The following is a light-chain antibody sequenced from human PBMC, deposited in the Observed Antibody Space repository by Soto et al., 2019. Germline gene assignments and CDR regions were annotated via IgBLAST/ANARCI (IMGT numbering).Light chain of an antibody. Sequence: EIVLTQSPGTLSLSPGERVTLSCRASQSISNDHLAWYQQKPGQAPRLLIHGTSNRATGIPDRFSGSGSGTDFTLTFSRLEPEDFAVYYCQQYGSSPFTFGGGTKVEIK. CDR3: QQYGSSPFT. J-gene: IGKJ4*01. CDR1: QSISNDH. CDR2: GTS. V-gene: IGKV3-20*01.